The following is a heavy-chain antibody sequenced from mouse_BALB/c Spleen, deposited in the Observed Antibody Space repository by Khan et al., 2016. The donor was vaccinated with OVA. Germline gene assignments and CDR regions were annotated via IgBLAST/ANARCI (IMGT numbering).Heavy chain of an antibody. CDR1: GFSLSNYG. J-gene: IGHJ3*01. Sequence: VQLQESGPGLVAPSQSLSITCTVSGFSLSNYGIHWVRQSPGKGLEWLGVIWAGGSTNHYSALMSRLSISKDNSKSQAFLTMHSLQTDDTAMSYCARAFYNGAWFAYWGQGTLVTVSA. V-gene: IGHV2-9*02. D-gene: IGHD1-3*01. CDR3: ARAFYNGAWFAY. CDR2: IWAGGST.